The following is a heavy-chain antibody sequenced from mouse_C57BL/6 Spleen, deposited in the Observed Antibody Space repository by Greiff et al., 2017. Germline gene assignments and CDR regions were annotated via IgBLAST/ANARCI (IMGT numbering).Heavy chain of an antibody. V-gene: IGHV1-78*01. CDR1: GYTFTDHT. Sequence: QVQLQQSDAELVKPGASVKISCKVSGYTFTDHTIHWMKQRPEQGLEWIGYIYPRDGSTKSNEKFKGKATLTADKSSSTAYMPLNSLTSDDSAVYFCARCHDGYFYYFDYWGQGTTRTVSS. CDR2: IYPRDGST. D-gene: IGHD2-3*01. J-gene: IGHJ2*01. CDR3: ARCHDGYFYYFDY.